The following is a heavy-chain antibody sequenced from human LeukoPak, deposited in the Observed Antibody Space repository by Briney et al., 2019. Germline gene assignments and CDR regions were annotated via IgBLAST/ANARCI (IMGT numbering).Heavy chain of an antibody. D-gene: IGHD3-22*01. CDR2: IYYCGTT. Sequence: PSETLSLTCTISGDSISTYYWSWIRQPPGKGLEWIGYIYYCGTTNYNPSLKSRVSISVDTSKNQFSLKLSSVTAADTAVYYCARLRRDYYDSSVYYFDYWGQGTLVTVSS. J-gene: IGHJ4*02. CDR3: ARLRRDYYDSSVYYFDY. CDR1: GDSISTYY. V-gene: IGHV4-59*01.